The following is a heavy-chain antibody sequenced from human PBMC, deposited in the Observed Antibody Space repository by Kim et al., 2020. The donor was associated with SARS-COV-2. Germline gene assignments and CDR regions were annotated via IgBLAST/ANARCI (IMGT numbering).Heavy chain of an antibody. J-gene: IGHJ6*02. CDR1: GFTFSSYS. Sequence: GGSLRLSCAASGFTFSSYSMNWVRQAPGKGLEWVSSISSSSYIYYADSVKGRFTISRDNAKNSLYLQMNSLRAEDTAVYYCARDGGPDYYDSSGYYYDFYYYGMDVWGQGTTVTVSS. V-gene: IGHV3-21*01. CDR2: ISSSSYI. D-gene: IGHD3-22*01. CDR3: ARDGGPDYYDSSGYYYDFYYYGMDV.